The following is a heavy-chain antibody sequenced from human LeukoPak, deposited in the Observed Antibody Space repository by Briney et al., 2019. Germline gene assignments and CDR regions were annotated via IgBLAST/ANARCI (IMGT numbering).Heavy chain of an antibody. Sequence: ASVKVSCKASGYTFTSYGISWVRQAPGQGLEWMGWISAYNGNTNYAQKLQGRVTMTTDTSTSTAYMELRSLRSDDTAVYYCGRSSYYYYYMDVWGKGITVTVSS. V-gene: IGHV1-18*01. CDR3: GRSSYYYYYMDV. CDR1: GYTFTSYG. CDR2: ISAYNGNT. J-gene: IGHJ6*03.